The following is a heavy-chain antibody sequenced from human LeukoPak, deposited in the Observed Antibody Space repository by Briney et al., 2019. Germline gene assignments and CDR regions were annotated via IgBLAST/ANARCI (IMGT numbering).Heavy chain of an antibody. CDR1: GFTFSSYA. J-gene: IGHJ4*02. Sequence: GGSLRLSCAASGFTFSSYAMHWVRQAPGKGLEWVAVISYDGSNKYYADSVKGRFTISRDSSKNTLYLQMNSLRAEDTAVYYCAREGPGIAVASPFDYWGQGTLVTVSS. V-gene: IGHV3-30-3*01. D-gene: IGHD6-19*01. CDR2: ISYDGSNK. CDR3: AREGPGIAVASPFDY.